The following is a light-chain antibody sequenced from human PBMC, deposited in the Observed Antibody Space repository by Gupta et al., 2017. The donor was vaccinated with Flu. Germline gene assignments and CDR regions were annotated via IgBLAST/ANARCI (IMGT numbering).Light chain of an antibody. Sequence: EIVMTQSPATLSVSPGERATLSCRASQSVSSNLAWYQQKPGQAPRLLIYGASTRATGIPARFSGSGSGTEFTLTISSLQSEDFAVYYCQQYNNGRGSTFGPGTKVDIK. CDR3: QQYNNGRGST. CDR1: QSVSSN. J-gene: IGKJ3*01. V-gene: IGKV3-15*01. CDR2: GAS.